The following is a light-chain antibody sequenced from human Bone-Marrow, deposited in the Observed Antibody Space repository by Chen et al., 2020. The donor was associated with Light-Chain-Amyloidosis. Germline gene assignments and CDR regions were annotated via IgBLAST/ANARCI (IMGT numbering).Light chain of an antibody. CDR2: RDT. CDR3: QSADSSGTYEVI. V-gene: IGLV3-25*03. Sequence: SYELTQSPSVSVSPGQTARITCSGDDLPTKYAYWYQQKPGQAPVLVIHRDTERPSWISERFSGSSSGTTATLTISGVQAEDEADYHCQSADSSGTYEVIFGGGTKLTVL. J-gene: IGLJ2*01. CDR1: DLPTKY.